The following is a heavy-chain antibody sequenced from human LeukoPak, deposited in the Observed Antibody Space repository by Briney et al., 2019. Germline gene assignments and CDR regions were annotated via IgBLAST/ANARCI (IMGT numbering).Heavy chain of an antibody. CDR1: GFTFSSYG. CDR2: IRYDGSNK. CDR3: AKDHLTIFGVVNDAFDI. Sequence: PGGSLRLSCAASGFTFSSYGMHWVRQAPGKGLEWVAFIRYDGSNKYYADSVKGRFTISRDNSKNTLYLQMNSLRAEDTAVYYCAKDHLTIFGVVNDAFDIWGQGTMVTVSS. V-gene: IGHV3-30*02. J-gene: IGHJ3*02. D-gene: IGHD3-3*01.